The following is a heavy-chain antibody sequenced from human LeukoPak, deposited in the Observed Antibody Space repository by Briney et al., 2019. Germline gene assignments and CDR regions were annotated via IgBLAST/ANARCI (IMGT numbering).Heavy chain of an antibody. CDR1: GGSVSSGNYY. Sequence: SETLSLTCTVSGGSVSSGNYYWSWIRQPPGKGLEWIGYIYYSGSTNYNPSLKSRVTISVDTSKNQFSLKLSSVTAADTAVYYCARVTDPVFSSSYFDYWGQGTLVTVSS. CDR3: ARVTDPVFSSSYFDY. D-gene: IGHD2-2*01. CDR2: IYYSGST. J-gene: IGHJ4*02. V-gene: IGHV4-61*01.